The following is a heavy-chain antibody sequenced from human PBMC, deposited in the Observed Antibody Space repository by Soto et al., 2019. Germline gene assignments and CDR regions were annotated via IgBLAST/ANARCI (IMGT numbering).Heavy chain of an antibody. CDR1: GFTFSSYA. Sequence: GGSLRLSCAASGFTFSSYAMSWVRQAPGKGLEWVSAISGSGGSTYYADSVKGRFTISRDNSKNTLYLQMNSLRDEDTAVYYCASNYYYDSSGYYRIFDYWGQGTLVTVSS. CDR3: ASNYYYDSSGYYRIFDY. CDR2: ISGSGGST. V-gene: IGHV3-23*01. D-gene: IGHD3-22*01. J-gene: IGHJ4*02.